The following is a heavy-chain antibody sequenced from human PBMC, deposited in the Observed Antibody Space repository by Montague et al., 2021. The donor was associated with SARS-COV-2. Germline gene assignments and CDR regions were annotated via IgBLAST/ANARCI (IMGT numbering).Heavy chain of an antibody. D-gene: IGHD3-9*01. V-gene: IGHV3-23*03. CDR3: AKVGDILAGYSLINLDA. CDR2: IHSTGRGT. Sequence: SLRLSCAASGFTFSNSPMSWVRQAPGKGLDWVSVIHSTGRGTYYADSVKGRFTISRDNHKNTVYLQMNSLRDVDTALYYCAKVGDILAGYSLINLDAWGQGTLVVVSS. J-gene: IGHJ5*02. CDR1: GFTFSNSP.